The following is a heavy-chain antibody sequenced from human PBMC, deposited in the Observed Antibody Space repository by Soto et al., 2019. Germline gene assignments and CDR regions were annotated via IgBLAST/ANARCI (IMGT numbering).Heavy chain of an antibody. CDR3: ADDPHVMEYHYYYYMDV. V-gene: IGHV1-3*01. D-gene: IGHD1-1*01. J-gene: IGHJ6*03. CDR1: GYTFTSYA. CDR2: INAGNGNT. Sequence: GASVKVSCKASGYTFTSYAMHWVRQAPGQRLEWMGWINAGNGNTKYSQKFQGRVTITRDTSASTAYMELSSLRSEDTAVYYCADDPHVMEYHYYYYMDVWGKGTTVTVSS.